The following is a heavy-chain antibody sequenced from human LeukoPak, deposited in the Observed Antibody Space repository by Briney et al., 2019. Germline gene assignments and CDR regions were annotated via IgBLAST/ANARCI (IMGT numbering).Heavy chain of an antibody. CDR2: INHSGST. D-gene: IGHD2-15*01. V-gene: IGHV4-34*01. CDR3: ARGPSLVVVAATRLYYFDY. Sequence: SETLSLTCAVYGGSFSGYYWSWIRQPPGKGLEWIGEINHSGSTNYNPPLKSRVTISVDTSKNQFSLKLSSVTAADTAVYYCARGPSLVVVAATRLYYFDYWGQGTLVTVSS. J-gene: IGHJ4*02. CDR1: GGSFSGYY.